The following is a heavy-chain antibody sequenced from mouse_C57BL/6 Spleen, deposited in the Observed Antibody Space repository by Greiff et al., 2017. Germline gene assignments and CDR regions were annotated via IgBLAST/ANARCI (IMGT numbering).Heavy chain of an antibody. CDR3: TRWGLLRSPFDY. D-gene: IGHD1-1*01. CDR2: IDPETGGT. CDR1: GYTFTDYE. Sequence: QVQLKQSGAELVRPGASVTLSCKASGYTFTDYEMHWVKQTPVHGLEWIGAIDPETGGTAYNQKFKGKAILTADKSSSTAYMELRSLTSEDSAVYYCTRWGLLRSPFDYWGQGTTLTVSS. V-gene: IGHV1-15*01. J-gene: IGHJ2*01.